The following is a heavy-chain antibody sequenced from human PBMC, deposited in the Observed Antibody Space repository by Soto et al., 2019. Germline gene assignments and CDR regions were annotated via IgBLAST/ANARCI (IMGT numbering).Heavy chain of an antibody. Sequence: GGSLRLSCAASGFSFSTYGMHWVRQAPAKGLEWVAFISHDGSNDYYADSVKGRYTISRDNSKNTVYLQMNSLRVEDTAVYYCATDANEYLWEYYFDFWGQGTLVTVSS. V-gene: IGHV3-30*03. CDR2: ISHDGSND. D-gene: IGHD3-16*01. CDR3: ATDANEYLWEYYFDF. J-gene: IGHJ4*02. CDR1: GFSFSTYG.